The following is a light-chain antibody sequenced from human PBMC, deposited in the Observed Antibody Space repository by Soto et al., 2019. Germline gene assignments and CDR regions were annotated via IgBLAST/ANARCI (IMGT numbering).Light chain of an antibody. CDR2: SNN. J-gene: IGLJ1*01. V-gene: IGLV1-44*01. Sequence: QSVLTQPPSASGTPGQRVNISCSGSSANIGSKTVSWYQQLPGTAPKLLIYSNNQRPSGVPDRFSGSKSGTSASLAISGLQSEDEADYYCAAWDDSLNGYVFGTGTKLTVL. CDR3: AAWDDSLNGYV. CDR1: SANIGSKT.